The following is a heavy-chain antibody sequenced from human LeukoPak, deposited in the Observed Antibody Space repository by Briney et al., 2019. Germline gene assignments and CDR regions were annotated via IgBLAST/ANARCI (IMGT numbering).Heavy chain of an antibody. V-gene: IGHV1-2*02. D-gene: IGHD3-22*01. Sequence: GASVKVSCKASGYTFTSYGISWVRQAPGQGLEWMGWINPNSGGTNYAQKFQGRVTMTRDTSISTAYMELSRLRSDDTAVYYCARGGYYDNNYFDYWGQGTLVTVSS. CDR1: GYTFTSYG. CDR2: INPNSGGT. CDR3: ARGGYYDNNYFDY. J-gene: IGHJ4*02.